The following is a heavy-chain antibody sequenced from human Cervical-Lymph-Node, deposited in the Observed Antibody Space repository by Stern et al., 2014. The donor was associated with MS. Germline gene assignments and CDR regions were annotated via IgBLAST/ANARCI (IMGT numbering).Heavy chain of an antibody. Sequence: QVQLVQSGAEVKKPGSSVKVSCKASGGTFSDYAISWVRQAPRQGLEWMGGIIPVFGTANYAQKFQGRVTIIADESTSTAYMELSSLRSEDTAVYYCARDSDLGNGGYGMDVWGQGTTITVSS. J-gene: IGHJ6*02. CDR2: IIPVFGTA. D-gene: IGHD5-12*01. CDR1: GGTFSDYA. V-gene: IGHV1-69*01. CDR3: ARDSDLGNGGYGMDV.